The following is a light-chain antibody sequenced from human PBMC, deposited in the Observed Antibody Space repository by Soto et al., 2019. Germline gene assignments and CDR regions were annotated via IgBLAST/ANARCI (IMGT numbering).Light chain of an antibody. V-gene: IGLV2-14*01. Sequence: QSALTQPASVSGSPGQSITISCTGTISDIGGYNFNSWYQHHPGKAPKLVIYDVNNRPSGISYRFSGSKSANAASLTNSGHQAEDEADYYCASYTRTTTLVFGGGTKLTVL. CDR1: ISDIGGYNF. CDR3: ASYTRTTTLV. J-gene: IGLJ2*01. CDR2: DVN.